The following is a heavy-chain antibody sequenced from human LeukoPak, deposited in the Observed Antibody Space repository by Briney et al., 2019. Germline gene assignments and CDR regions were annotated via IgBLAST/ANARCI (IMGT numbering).Heavy chain of an antibody. D-gene: IGHD3-22*01. J-gene: IGHJ4*02. Sequence: GGSLRLSCAASGFTVSSNYMSWVRQAPGKGLEWVSVIYSGGSTYYADSVKGRFTISRDNSKNTLYLQMNSLRAEDTAVYYCARDSLDYYDSSGYYPGGFDYWGQGTLVTVSS. V-gene: IGHV3-66*02. CDR3: ARDSLDYYDSSGYYPGGFDY. CDR2: IYSGGST. CDR1: GFTVSSNY.